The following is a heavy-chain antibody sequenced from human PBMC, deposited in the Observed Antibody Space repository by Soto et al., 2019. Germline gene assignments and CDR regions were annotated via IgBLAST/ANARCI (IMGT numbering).Heavy chain of an antibody. V-gene: IGHV3-30*18. Sequence: HPGGSLRLSCAASGFTFRSYGMHWVRQAPGKGLEWVAVISYDGSNIYYADSVKGRFTISRDNSKNTLYLQMNSLRAEDTAVYYCANGPSSGSYSYCDYWGQGTLVTVSS. CDR3: ANGPSSGSYSYCDY. CDR2: ISYDGSNI. D-gene: IGHD1-26*01. CDR1: GFTFRSYG. J-gene: IGHJ4*02.